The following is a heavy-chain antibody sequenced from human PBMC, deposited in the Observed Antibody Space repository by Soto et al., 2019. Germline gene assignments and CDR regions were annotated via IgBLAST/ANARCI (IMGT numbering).Heavy chain of an antibody. J-gene: IGHJ5*01. CDR3: ARQTTYSSSWFDY. Sequence: ETLSLTCTVSGGSIINYYWTWIRQAAGKGLEWVGRIYSSGSASYNPSLKSRLTMSVDTSKNQITLKLTSVTAADTALYYCARQTTYSSSWFDYWGHGTLVTVSS. D-gene: IGHD6-13*01. CDR2: IYSSGSA. V-gene: IGHV4-4*07. CDR1: GGSIINYY.